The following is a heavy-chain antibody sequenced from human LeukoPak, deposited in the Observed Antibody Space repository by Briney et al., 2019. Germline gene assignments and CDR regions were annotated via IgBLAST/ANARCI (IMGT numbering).Heavy chain of an antibody. V-gene: IGHV4-4*02. Sequence: SETLSLTCAVSGDSISNNYWWRWVRQFPGKGLDWIGEISHTGSTKYSPSLKDRVTISKDNSKNQFSLKLNSVTAADTATYYCTRSSGWWSLDYWGQGALVTVSS. CDR2: ISHTGST. CDR3: TRSSGWWSLDY. J-gene: IGHJ4*02. CDR1: GDSISNNYW. D-gene: IGHD6-19*01.